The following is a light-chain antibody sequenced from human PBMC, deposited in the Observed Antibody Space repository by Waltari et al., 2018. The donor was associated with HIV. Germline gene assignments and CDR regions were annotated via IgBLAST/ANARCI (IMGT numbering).Light chain of an antibody. CDR2: QSD. V-gene: IGLV1-47*01. CDR1: SSNIGSHF. J-gene: IGLJ3*02. Sequence: QSVLTQPPSTSAPPGQRVTILCSGASSNIGSHFVSWYQQVPGATPKLLIYQSDPRPPGVPARFSGSESGTSASLAINGLRSEDEAVYYCAAWDNYLNAWVFGGGTKVTVL. CDR3: AAWDNYLNAWV.